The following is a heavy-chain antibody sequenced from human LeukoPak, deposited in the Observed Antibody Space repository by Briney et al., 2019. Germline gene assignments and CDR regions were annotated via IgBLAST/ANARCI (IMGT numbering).Heavy chain of an antibody. CDR2: IKQDGSVK. V-gene: IGHV3-7*01. Sequence: GGSLRLSCAASGFTFSSYWMSWVRQAPGKGLEWVANIKQDGSVKYYVDSVKDRFTISRDNAKNSLYLQMNSLRAEDTAVYYCARVTGSGSLGSYPYWGQGTLVTVSS. D-gene: IGHD3-10*01. CDR3: ARVTGSGSLGSYPY. J-gene: IGHJ4*02. CDR1: GFTFSSYW.